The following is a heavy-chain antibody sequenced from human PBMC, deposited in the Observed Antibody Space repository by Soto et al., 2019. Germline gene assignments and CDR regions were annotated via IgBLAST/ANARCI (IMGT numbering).Heavy chain of an antibody. CDR3: ARPGNYGSGSYLYYLDY. Sequence: QLQLQESGPGLVKPSETLSLTCTVSGGSISSSSYYWGWIRQPPGKGLEWIGSIYYSGSTYYNPSLKSRVTLSVDTSKNQFSLTLSSVTAADTAVYYCARPGNYGSGSYLYYLDYWGQGTLVTVSS. J-gene: IGHJ4*02. CDR1: GGSISSSSYY. V-gene: IGHV4-39*01. CDR2: IYYSGST. D-gene: IGHD3-10*01.